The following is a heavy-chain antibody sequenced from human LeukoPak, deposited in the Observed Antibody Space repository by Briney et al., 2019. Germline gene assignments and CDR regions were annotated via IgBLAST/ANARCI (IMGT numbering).Heavy chain of an antibody. V-gene: IGHV4-59*12. D-gene: IGHD2-15*01. CDR2: IYYSGST. CDR1: GGSISGYY. CDR3: ARETRSWYGSYFDY. J-gene: IGHJ4*02. Sequence: SETLSLTCTVSGGSISGYYWSWIRQPPGKGLEWIGSIYYSGSTYYNPSLKSRVTISVDTSKNQFSLKLSSVTAADTAVYYCARETRSWYGSYFDYWGQGTLVTVSS.